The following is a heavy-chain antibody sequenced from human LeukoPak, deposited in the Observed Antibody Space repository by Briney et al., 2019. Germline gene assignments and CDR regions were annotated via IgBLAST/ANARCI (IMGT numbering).Heavy chain of an antibody. Sequence: SETLSLTCTVSGGSISSYYWSWIRQPPGKGLEWIGYIYYSGSTNYNPSLKSRVIISVDTSKNQFSLKLSSVTAADTAVYYCARSCSGGSCSSYFGYWGQGTLVTVSS. CDR2: IYYSGST. CDR1: GGSISSYY. D-gene: IGHD2-15*01. CDR3: ARSCSGGSCSSYFGY. V-gene: IGHV4-59*08. J-gene: IGHJ4*02.